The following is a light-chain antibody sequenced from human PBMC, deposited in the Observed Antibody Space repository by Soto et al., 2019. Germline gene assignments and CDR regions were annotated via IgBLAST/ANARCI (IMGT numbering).Light chain of an antibody. V-gene: IGKV1-5*01. CDR1: QSISHW. CDR3: QQYSGYSRS. CDR2: GTS. Sequence: DIQMTQSPSALSASVGDRVTITCRASQSISHWLAWYQQKPGRAPKLLLYGTSTWQSGVASRISGGGSGTEYTLTITSLQPDVFATYYYQQYSGYSRSFGQGTKVEVK. J-gene: IGKJ1*01.